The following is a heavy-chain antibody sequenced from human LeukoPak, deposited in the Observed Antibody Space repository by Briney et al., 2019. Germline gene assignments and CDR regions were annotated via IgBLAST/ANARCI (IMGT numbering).Heavy chain of an antibody. Sequence: SETLSLTCTVSGGSISSGDYYWSWIRQPPGKGLGWIGYIYYSGSTYYNPSLKSRVTISVDTSKNQFSLKLSSVTAADTAVYYCARDVEEDCSSTCGAKNYYYYYGMDVWGQGTTVTVSS. J-gene: IGHJ6*02. CDR2: IYYSGST. V-gene: IGHV4-30-4*01. D-gene: IGHD2-2*01. CDR1: GGSISSGDYY. CDR3: ARDVEEDCSSTCGAKNYYYYYGMDV.